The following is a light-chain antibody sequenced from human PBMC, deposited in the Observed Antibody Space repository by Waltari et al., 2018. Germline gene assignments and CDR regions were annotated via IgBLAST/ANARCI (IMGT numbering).Light chain of an antibody. J-gene: IGKJ3*01. CDR1: QSVLYSSNNKNY. Sequence: DIVMTQSPDSLAVSLGERATINCKSSQSVLYSSNNKNYLAWYQQKPGQPPALLIYWASTRESGVPDRFSGSGSGTEFTLTISSLQAEDVAVYYCQQYYSSPGTFGPGTKVEIK. CDR2: WAS. CDR3: QQYYSSPGT. V-gene: IGKV4-1*01.